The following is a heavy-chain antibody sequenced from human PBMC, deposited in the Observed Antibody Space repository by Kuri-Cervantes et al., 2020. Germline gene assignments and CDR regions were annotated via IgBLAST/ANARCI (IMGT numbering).Heavy chain of an antibody. CDR2: ISYSGNT. J-gene: IGHJ4*02. V-gene: IGHV4-61*01. Sequence: SETLSLTCTVSGGSVTSRNYYWSWIRQPPGQGLEWIGYISYSGNTTYNPSLKSRVTISVDTSKNQFSLKLSSVTAADTAVYYCARQEAVAGNLDYWGQGTLVTVSS. CDR3: ARQEAVAGNLDY. D-gene: IGHD6-19*01. CDR1: GGSVTSRNYY.